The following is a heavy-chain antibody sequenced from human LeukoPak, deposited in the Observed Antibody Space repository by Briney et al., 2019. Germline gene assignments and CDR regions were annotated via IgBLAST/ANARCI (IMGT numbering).Heavy chain of an antibody. CDR1: GYTFTSYD. D-gene: IGHD3-10*01. V-gene: IGHV1-8*02. Sequence: ASVKVSCKASGYTFTSYDINWVRQATGQGLEWMGWMNPNSGNTGYAQKFQGRVTMTRDSSISTAYMELSRLRSDDTAVYYCARVLGNTMVRGVIRPFDYWGQGTLVTVSS. J-gene: IGHJ4*02. CDR2: MNPNSGNT. CDR3: ARVLGNTMVRGVIRPFDY.